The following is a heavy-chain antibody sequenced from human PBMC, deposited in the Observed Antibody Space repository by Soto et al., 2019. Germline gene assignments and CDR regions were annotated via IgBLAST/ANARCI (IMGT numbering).Heavy chain of an antibody. D-gene: IGHD3-22*01. CDR2: IYWDDDK. J-gene: IGHJ4*02. CDR3: ARQASLGSGYYFVH. V-gene: IGHV2-5*02. Sequence: QITLKESGPTLVKPTQTLTLTCTFSGFSLSTSGVGVGWIRQPPGKALDWLALIYWDDDKRYSPSLKSRLTITKDTSKNQVVLTMTNMDPVDTATYYCARQASLGSGYYFVHWGQGTLVTVSS. CDR1: GFSLSTSGVG.